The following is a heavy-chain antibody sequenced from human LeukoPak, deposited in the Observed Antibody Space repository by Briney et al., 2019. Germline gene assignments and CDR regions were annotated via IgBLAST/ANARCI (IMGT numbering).Heavy chain of an antibody. J-gene: IGHJ4*02. V-gene: IGHV3-30*02. CDR1: GFTSSSYG. CDR2: IRYDGSNK. CDR3: AKVYTYYDFWSGYYDDY. D-gene: IGHD3-3*01. Sequence: PGGSLRLSCAASGFTSSSYGMHWVRQAPGKGLEWVAFIRYDGSNKYYADSVKGRFTISRDNSKNTLYLQMNSLRAEDTAVYYCAKVYTYYDFWSGYYDDYWGQGTLVTVSS.